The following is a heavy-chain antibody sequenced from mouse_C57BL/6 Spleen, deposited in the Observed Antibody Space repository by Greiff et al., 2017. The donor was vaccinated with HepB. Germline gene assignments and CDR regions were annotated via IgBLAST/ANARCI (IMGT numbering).Heavy chain of an antibody. D-gene: IGHD2-4*01. CDR2: IHPNSGST. J-gene: IGHJ3*01. CDR3: ASPDYDAGAWFAY. CDR1: GYTFTSYW. Sequence: VQLQQPGAELVKPGASVKLSCKASGYTFTSYWMHWVKQRPGQGLEWIGMIHPNSGSTNYNEKFKSKATLTVDKSSSTAYMQLSSLTSEDSAVYHCASPDYDAGAWFAYWGQGTLVTVSA. V-gene: IGHV1-64*01.